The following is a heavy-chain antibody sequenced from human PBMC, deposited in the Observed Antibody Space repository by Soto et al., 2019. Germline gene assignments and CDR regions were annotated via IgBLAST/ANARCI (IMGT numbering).Heavy chain of an antibody. J-gene: IGHJ6*02. CDR1: GDSVSIYSGA. V-gene: IGHV6-1*01. Sequence: SQTLSLTCVISGDSVSIYSGAWNWIRQSPSRGLEWLGRTYYRSKWYYDYAESVKSRIIISVDTSKNQFSLKLTSVTAADTAVYYCACIFSGGYSYGFYYYGMDVWGQGTTVTVSS. D-gene: IGHD5-18*01. CDR3: ACIFSGGYSYGFYYYGMDV. CDR2: TYYRSKWYY.